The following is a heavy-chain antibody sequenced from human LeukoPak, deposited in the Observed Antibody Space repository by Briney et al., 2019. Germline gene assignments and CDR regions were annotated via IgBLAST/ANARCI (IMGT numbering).Heavy chain of an antibody. CDR2: INPNSGGT. Sequence: GASVKDSCKASGYSFTGYFMHWVRQAPGQGLEWMGWINPNSGGTNYAQKFQGRVTMTRDTSIRTAYMEISRLTSDDTAVYYCATGGDITRFDYWGQGTLVTVSS. V-gene: IGHV1-2*02. D-gene: IGHD1-20*01. CDR3: ATGGDITRFDY. CDR1: GYSFTGYF. J-gene: IGHJ4*02.